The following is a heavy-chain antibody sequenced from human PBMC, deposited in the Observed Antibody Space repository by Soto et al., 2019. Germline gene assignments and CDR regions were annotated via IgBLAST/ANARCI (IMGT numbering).Heavy chain of an antibody. CDR1: GLTISGKKY. V-gene: IGHV3-53*01. J-gene: IGHJ3*01. CDR2: LYDVDGS. Sequence: DVQLVESGGGLIQPGESLRLSCAAFGLTISGKKYVAWLRQAPGKGLEWVSGLYDVDGSFYADSVRGRFTTSSDSSKTTVYLQVNDLRPDDTAVYYCATWHEREHAYDVWGQGTTVTVSS. D-gene: IGHD1-1*01. CDR3: ATWHEREHAYDV.